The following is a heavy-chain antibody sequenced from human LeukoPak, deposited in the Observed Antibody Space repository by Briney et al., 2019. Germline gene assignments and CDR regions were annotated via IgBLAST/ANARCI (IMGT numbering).Heavy chain of an antibody. D-gene: IGHD3-3*01. CDR1: VGSISSYY. CDR2: IYYSGST. Sequence: KPSETLSLTCTVSVGSISSYYWSWIRQPPGKGLEWIGYIYYSGSTKYNPSLKSRVTISVDTSKNQFSLKLSSVTAADTAVYYCATTKYYDFWSGYYTENYFDYWGQGTLVTVSS. CDR3: ATTKYYDFWSGYYTENYFDY. J-gene: IGHJ4*02. V-gene: IGHV4-59*01.